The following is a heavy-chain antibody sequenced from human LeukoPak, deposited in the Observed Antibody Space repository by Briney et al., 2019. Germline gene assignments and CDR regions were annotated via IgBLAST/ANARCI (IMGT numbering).Heavy chain of an antibody. Sequence: SETLSLTCSFPGDSITYYFWSWVRQPPGKGLEWIGYVFYTGSTNYNPSLMGRVTISLDTSKNQFSLRLTSVTTADTAVYYCATGRVYYASEFWGQGAPVTVSS. CDR1: GDSITYYF. J-gene: IGHJ1*01. V-gene: IGHV4-59*03. D-gene: IGHD3-10*01. CDR2: VFYTGST. CDR3: ATGRVYYASEF.